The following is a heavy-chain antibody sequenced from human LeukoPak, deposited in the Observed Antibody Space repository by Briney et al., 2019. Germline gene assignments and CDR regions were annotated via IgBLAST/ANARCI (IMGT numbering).Heavy chain of an antibody. D-gene: IGHD6-19*01. V-gene: IGHV3-48*03. CDR3: ARDRSSGWYGGRVFDY. CDR1: GFTFSSYE. J-gene: IGHJ4*02. Sequence: GGSLRLSCAASGFTFSSYEMNWVRQAPGKGLEWVSYISSSGSTIYYADSVKGRFTISRDNAKNSLYLQMNSLRAEDTAVYYCARDRSSGWYGGRVFDYWGQGTLVTVSS. CDR2: ISSSGSTI.